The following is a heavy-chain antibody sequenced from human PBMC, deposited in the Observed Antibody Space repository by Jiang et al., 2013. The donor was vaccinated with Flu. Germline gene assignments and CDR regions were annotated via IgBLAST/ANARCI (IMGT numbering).Heavy chain of an antibody. CDR3: ARGDIVARYGFDY. D-gene: IGHD5-12*01. CDR1: NYSITRNNY. CDR2: IFHTDTT. J-gene: IGHJ4*02. Sequence: SGPGLVKPSETLSLTCAVSNYSITRNNYWGWIRQPPGKGPQWIGSIFHTDTTYFNPTLESRVSLSLDKSRNQFSLRLRSVTAADTAVYFCARGDIVARYGFDYWGQGILVTVSS. V-gene: IGHV4-38-2*01.